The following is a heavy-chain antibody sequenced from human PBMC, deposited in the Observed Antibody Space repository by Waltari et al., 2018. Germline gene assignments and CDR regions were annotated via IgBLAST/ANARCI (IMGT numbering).Heavy chain of an antibody. D-gene: IGHD5-12*01. V-gene: IGHV4-59*01. CDR1: GGSISSYY. J-gene: IGHJ4*02. Sequence: QVQLQESGPGLVKPSETLSLTCTVSGGSISSYYWSWIRQPPGKGLEWIGYIYYSGSTNYNPSLKSRVTISVDTSKNQFSLKLSSVTAADTAVYYCARSWLFDYWGQGTLVTVSS. CDR2: IYYSGST. CDR3: ARSWLFDY.